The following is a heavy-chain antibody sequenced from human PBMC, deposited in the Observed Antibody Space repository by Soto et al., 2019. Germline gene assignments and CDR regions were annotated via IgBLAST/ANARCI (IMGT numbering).Heavy chain of an antibody. CDR3: ARSREYCSSTSCRYYYYYYGMDV. V-gene: IGHV4-59*01. CDR2: IYYSGST. Sequence: SETLSLTCTVSGGSISSYYWSWIRQPPGKGLEWIGYIYYSGSTNYNPSLKSRVTISVDTSKNQFSLKLSSVTAADTAVYYCARSREYCSSTSCRYYYYYYGMDVWGQGTTVTVSS. D-gene: IGHD2-2*01. J-gene: IGHJ6*02. CDR1: GGSISSYY.